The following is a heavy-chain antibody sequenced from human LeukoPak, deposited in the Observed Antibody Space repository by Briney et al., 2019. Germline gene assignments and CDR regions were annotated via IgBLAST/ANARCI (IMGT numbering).Heavy chain of an antibody. CDR3: AAPSDSSSWYYFDY. CDR2: ISGSGGST. CDR1: GFTFSSCA. J-gene: IGHJ4*02. V-gene: IGHV3-23*01. D-gene: IGHD6-13*01. Sequence: GGSLRLSCAASGFTFSSCAMSWVRQAPGKGLEWVSAISGSGGSTYYADSVKGRFTISRDNSKNTLYLQMNSLRAEDTAVYYCAAPSDSSSWYYFDYWGQGTLVTVSS.